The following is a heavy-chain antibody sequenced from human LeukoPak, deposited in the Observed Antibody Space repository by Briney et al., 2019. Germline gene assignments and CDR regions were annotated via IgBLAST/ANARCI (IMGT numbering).Heavy chain of an antibody. D-gene: IGHD3-22*01. CDR3: AKSLGHYYDSSGLSGVYDY. CDR2: ISGSGDRT. CDR1: GFTFSSYS. V-gene: IGHV3-23*01. Sequence: GGSLRLSCAASGFTFSSYSMSWVRQAPGKGLEWVSGISGSGDRTYYADAVKGRFTISRDNSKNTVYLQMDSLRAEDTAVYYCAKSLGHYYDSSGLSGVYDYWGQGTLVTVSS. J-gene: IGHJ4*02.